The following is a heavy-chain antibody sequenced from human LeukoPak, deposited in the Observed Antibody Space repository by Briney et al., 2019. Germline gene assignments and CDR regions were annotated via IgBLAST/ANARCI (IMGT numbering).Heavy chain of an antibody. CDR2: ISWNSGSI. Sequence: PGRSLRLSCTASGFTFDDYAMHWVRHAPGKGLEWVSGISWNSGSIGYADSVKGRFTISRDNAKNSLYPQMNSLRAEDTALYYCAKDSGTTDDFHWYFDLWGRGTLVTVSS. J-gene: IGHJ2*01. D-gene: IGHD1-7*01. CDR3: AKDSGTTDDFHWYFDL. V-gene: IGHV3-9*01. CDR1: GFTFDDYA.